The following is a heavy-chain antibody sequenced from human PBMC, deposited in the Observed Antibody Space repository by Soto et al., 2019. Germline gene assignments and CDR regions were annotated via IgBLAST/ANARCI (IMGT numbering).Heavy chain of an antibody. J-gene: IGHJ4*02. D-gene: IGHD6-13*01. V-gene: IGHV3-21*01. CDR2: TSSSSSYI. Sequence: PGGSLRLSCAASGFTFSSYSMNWVRQAPGKGLEWVSSTSSSSSYIYYADSVKGRFTISRDNAKNSLYLQMNSLRAEDTAVYYCARDRLAGTVHIVYWGQGTLATVST. CDR3: ARDRLAGTVHIVY. CDR1: GFTFSSYS.